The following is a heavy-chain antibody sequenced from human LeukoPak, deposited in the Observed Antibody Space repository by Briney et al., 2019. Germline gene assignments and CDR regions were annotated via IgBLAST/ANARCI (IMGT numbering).Heavy chain of an antibody. CDR2: IYHSGST. J-gene: IGHJ6*03. D-gene: IGHD2-2*01. Sequence: SETLSLTCAVSGYSISSGYYWGWIRPPPGKGLEWIGSIYHSGSTYYNPSLKSRVTISVDTSKNQFSLKLSSVTAADTAVYYCARVVVVPAQYMDVWGKGTTVTVSS. V-gene: IGHV4-38-2*01. CDR1: GYSISSGYY. CDR3: ARVVVVPAQYMDV.